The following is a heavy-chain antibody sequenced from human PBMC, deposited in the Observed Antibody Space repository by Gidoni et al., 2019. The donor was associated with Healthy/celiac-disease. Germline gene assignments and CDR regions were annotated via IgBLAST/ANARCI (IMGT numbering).Heavy chain of an antibody. CDR2: IRSKANSYAT. D-gene: IGHD2-15*01. CDR1: GFTFSGSA. V-gene: IGHV3-73*01. Sequence: EVQLVESGGGLVQPGGALKLSCAAYGFTFSGSAMHWVRQASGKGLGWVGRIRSKANSYATAYAASVKGRFTISRDDSKNTAYLQMNSLKTEDTAVYYCTRLGSPLDYWGQGTLVTVSS. CDR3: TRLGSPLDY. J-gene: IGHJ4*02.